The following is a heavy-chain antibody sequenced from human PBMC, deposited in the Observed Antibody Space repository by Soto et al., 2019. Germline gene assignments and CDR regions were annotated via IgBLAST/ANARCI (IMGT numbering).Heavy chain of an antibody. CDR2: INAGNGNT. CDR1: GYTFTSYA. CDR3: VRVQGRGYHYAIDY. D-gene: IGHD5-12*01. J-gene: IGHJ4*02. Sequence: ASVKVSCKASGYTFTSYAMHWVRQAPGQRLEWMGWINAGNGNTKYSQKFQGRVTMTRDTSASTAYMELSSLRSEDTAVYYCVRVQGRGYHYAIDYRGPGTLVTLSS. V-gene: IGHV1-3*01.